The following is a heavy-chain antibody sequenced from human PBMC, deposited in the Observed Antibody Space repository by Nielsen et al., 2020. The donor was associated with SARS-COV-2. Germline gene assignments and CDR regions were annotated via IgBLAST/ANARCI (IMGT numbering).Heavy chain of an antibody. CDR2: INPSDGTT. CDR3: ARMGKYNWKDIHYYMDV. Sequence: ASVKVSCKASGYTFTSYSMHWVRQAPGQGLEWMGIINPSDGTTTVTRKFQGRVTMTRDTSTSTVYMEMSSLRSEDTGFYYCARMGKYNWKDIHYYMDVWGKGTTVTVSS. CDR1: GYTFTSYS. V-gene: IGHV1-46*01. D-gene: IGHD1-20*01. J-gene: IGHJ6*03.